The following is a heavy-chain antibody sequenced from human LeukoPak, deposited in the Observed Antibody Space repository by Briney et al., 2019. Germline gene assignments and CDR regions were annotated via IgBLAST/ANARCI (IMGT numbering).Heavy chain of an antibody. CDR2: ISDDGSNK. CDR1: GFTFRTYA. J-gene: IGHJ2*01. Sequence: GGSLRLSCAASGFTFRTYAMNWVRQAPGKGLEWVAVISDDGSNKYYAESVKGQFTISRDNSKNTLYLQMNSLRAEDTAVYYCARAGGGPTTLYWYFDLWGRGTLVTVSS. CDR3: ARAGGGPTTLYWYFDL. V-gene: IGHV3-30*04. D-gene: IGHD1-7*01.